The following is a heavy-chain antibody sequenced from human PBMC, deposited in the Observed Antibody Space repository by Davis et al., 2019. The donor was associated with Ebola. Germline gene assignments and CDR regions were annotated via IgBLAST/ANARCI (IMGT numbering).Heavy chain of an antibody. Sequence: SETLSLTCTVSGDSIRGFYWSWIRQPPGRGLEWIGYIYHSGITHYSPSLKSRVTLSLDTSKHQFSLKLSSVTAADTAVYYCARDYYYYGMDVWGQGTTVTVSS. J-gene: IGHJ6*02. CDR1: GDSIRGFY. V-gene: IGHV4-59*01. CDR3: ARDYYYYGMDV. CDR2: IYHSGIT.